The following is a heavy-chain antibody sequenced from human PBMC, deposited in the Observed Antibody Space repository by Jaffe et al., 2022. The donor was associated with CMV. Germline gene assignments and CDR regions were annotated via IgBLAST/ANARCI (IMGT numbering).Heavy chain of an antibody. Sequence: EVQLVESGGGLVQPGGSLRLSCAASGFTFSSYAMSWVRQAPGKGLEWVSAISGSGGSTYYADSVKGRFTISRDNSKNTLYLQMNSLRAEDTAVYYCAKDLNVEYYDSSGYYYAGYFDYWGQGTLVTVSS. CDR2: ISGSGGST. V-gene: IGHV3-23*04. D-gene: IGHD3-22*01. CDR3: AKDLNVEYYDSSGYYYAGYFDY. CDR1: GFTFSSYA. J-gene: IGHJ4*02.